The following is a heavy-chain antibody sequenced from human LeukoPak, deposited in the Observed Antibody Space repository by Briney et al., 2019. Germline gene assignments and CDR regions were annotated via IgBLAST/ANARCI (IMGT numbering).Heavy chain of an antibody. CDR2: ISSSPTI. V-gene: IGHV3-48*01. CDR3: ARDYGAYFDY. D-gene: IGHD4-17*01. J-gene: IGHJ4*02. Sequence: PGGSLRLSXAASGFTFSSYSMNWVRQAPGKGLEWVSYISSSPTIYYADSVKGRFTISRDNAKNSLYLQMNSLRAEDTAVYYCARDYGAYFDYWGQGTLVTVSS. CDR1: GFTFSSYS.